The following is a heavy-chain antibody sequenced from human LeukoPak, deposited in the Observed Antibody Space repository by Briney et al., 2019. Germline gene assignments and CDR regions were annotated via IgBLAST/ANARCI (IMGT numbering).Heavy chain of an antibody. CDR1: GFSFSTYD. D-gene: IGHD6-6*01. Sequence: RSGGSLRLSCVASGFSFSTYDMYWVRQAAGRGLEWVSALGTNGDSYYLGSVKGRFTISRDDGKNSLYLQMNSLGVEDTAVYYCTRELRGIASHYHGMDGWGQGTTVTVSS. CDR2: LGTNGDS. J-gene: IGHJ6*02. V-gene: IGHV3-13*01. CDR3: TRELRGIASHYHGMDG.